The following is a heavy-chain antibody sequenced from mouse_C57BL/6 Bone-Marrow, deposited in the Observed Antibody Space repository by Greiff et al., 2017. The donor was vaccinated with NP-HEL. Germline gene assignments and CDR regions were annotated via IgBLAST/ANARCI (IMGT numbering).Heavy chain of an antibody. V-gene: IGHV1-81*01. CDR1: GYTFTSYG. J-gene: IGHJ2*01. CDR3: ARQPYYGSSYAT. D-gene: IGHD1-1*01. Sequence: QVQLKESGAELARPGASVKLSCKASGYTFTSYGISWVKQRTGQGLEWIGEIYPRSGNTYYNEKFKGKATLTADKSSSTAYMELRSLTSEDSAVYFCARQPYYGSSYATGGQGTTLTVSS. CDR2: IYPRSGNT.